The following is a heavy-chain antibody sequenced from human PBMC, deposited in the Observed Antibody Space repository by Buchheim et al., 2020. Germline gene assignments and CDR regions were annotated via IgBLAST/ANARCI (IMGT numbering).Heavy chain of an antibody. D-gene: IGHD3-3*01. V-gene: IGHV4-34*01. CDR1: GGSFSGYY. Sequence: QVQLQQWGAGLLKPSETLSLTCAVYGGSFSGYYWSWIRQPPGKGLEWIGEINHSGSINYNPSLKSRVTISVDTSKNQFSLKLSSVTAADTAVYYCARVGRRITIFGVVTNRGYGMDVWGQGTT. CDR2: INHSGSI. CDR3: ARVGRRITIFGVVTNRGYGMDV. J-gene: IGHJ6*02.